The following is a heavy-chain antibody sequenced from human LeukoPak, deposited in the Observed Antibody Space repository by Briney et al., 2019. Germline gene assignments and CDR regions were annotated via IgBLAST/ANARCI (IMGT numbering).Heavy chain of an antibody. CDR1: GFTFSSYG. D-gene: IGHD4-11*01. CDR3: ARDSDPLDYRSSPFDY. CDR2: ISSSSSTI. J-gene: IGHJ4*02. Sequence: GGSLRLSCAASGFTFSSYGMHWVRQAPGKGLEWVSYISSSSSTIYYTDSVEGRFTISRDNAKSSLYLQMNSLRAEDTAVYYCARDSDPLDYRSSPFDYWGQGTLVTVSS. V-gene: IGHV3-48*01.